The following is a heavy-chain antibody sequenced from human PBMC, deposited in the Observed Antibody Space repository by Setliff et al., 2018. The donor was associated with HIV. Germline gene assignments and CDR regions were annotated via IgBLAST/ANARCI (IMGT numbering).Heavy chain of an antibody. J-gene: IGHJ6*03. CDR2: IIPISGIT. Sequence: ASVKVSCKASGGTFSSYAFNWVRQAPGQGLEWMGGIIPISGITNYAQKFQGRVRFTADKSTSTAYMELSSLRSEDTAMYYCARDSVARRTLGYYYYMDVWGKGTTVTV. CDR3: ARDSVARRTLGYYYYMDV. D-gene: IGHD6-6*01. V-gene: IGHV1-69*10. CDR1: GGTFSSYA.